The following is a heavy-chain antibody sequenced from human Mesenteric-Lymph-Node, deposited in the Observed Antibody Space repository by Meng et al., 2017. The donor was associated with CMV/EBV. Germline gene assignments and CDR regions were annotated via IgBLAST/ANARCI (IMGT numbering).Heavy chain of an antibody. CDR3: ARVAIFGHFDY. CDR1: GFTFSSYW. J-gene: IGHJ4*02. V-gene: IGHV3-7*01. CDR2: IKQDGSEK. D-gene: IGHD3-3*01. Sequence: GESLKISCAASGFTFSSYWMHWVRQAPGKGLEWVANIKQDGSEKYYVDSVKGRFTISRDNAKNSLYLQMNSLRAEDTAVYYCARVAIFGHFDYWGQGTLVTVSS.